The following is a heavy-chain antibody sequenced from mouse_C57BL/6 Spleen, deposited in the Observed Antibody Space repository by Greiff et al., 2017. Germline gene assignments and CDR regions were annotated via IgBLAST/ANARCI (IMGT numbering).Heavy chain of an antibody. CDR2: IWSDGST. V-gene: IGHV2-6-1*01. CDR3: ARHPLLFYYAMDY. CDR1: GFSLTSYG. J-gene: IGHJ4*01. Sequence: VMLVESGPGLVAPSQSLSITCTVSGFSLTSYGVHWVRQPPGKGLEWLVVIWSDGSTTYNSALKSRLSISKDNSKSQVFLKMNSLQTDDTAMYYCARHPLLFYYAMDYWGQGTSVTVSS. D-gene: IGHD1-1*01.